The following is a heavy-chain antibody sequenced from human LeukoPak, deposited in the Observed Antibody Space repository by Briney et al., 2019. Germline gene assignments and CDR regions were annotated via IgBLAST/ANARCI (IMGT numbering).Heavy chain of an antibody. V-gene: IGHV4-30-4*01. CDR1: GGSISSGDYY. D-gene: IGHD3-9*01. CDR2: IYYSGST. J-gene: IGHJ4*02. CDR3: ARAQVLRYFDWLGKGVQSFDY. Sequence: PSETLSLTCTVSGGSISSGDYYWSWIRQPPGKGLEWIGYIYYSGSTYYNPSLKSRVTISVDTSKNQFSLKLSSVTAADTAVYYCARAQVLRYFDWLGKGVQSFDYWGQGTLVTVSS.